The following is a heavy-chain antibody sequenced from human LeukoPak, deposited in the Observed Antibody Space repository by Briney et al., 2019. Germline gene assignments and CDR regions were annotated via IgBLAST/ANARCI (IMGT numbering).Heavy chain of an antibody. CDR2: MNPNSGNT. Sequence: VASVKVSCKASGYTFTSYDIKWVRQATGQGLEWMGWMNPNSGNTGYAQKFQGRVTMTRNTSISTAYMELSSLRSEDTAVYYCARGSGGYSSSWVDYWGQGTLVTVSS. V-gene: IGHV1-8*01. J-gene: IGHJ4*02. CDR1: GYTFTSYD. CDR3: ARGSGGYSSSWVDY. D-gene: IGHD6-13*01.